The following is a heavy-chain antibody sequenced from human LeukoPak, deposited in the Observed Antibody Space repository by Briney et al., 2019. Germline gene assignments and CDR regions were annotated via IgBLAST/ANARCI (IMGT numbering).Heavy chain of an antibody. CDR2: INAGNGNT. J-gene: IGHJ4*02. CDR3: ARGQYCSGGSCYFSYFDY. D-gene: IGHD2-15*01. Sequence: GASVKVSCKASGYTFTSYAMHWVRQAPGQRLEWMGWINAGNGNTKYSQEFQGRVTITRDTSASTAYMELSSLRSEDMAVYYCARGQYCSGGSCYFSYFDYWGQGTLVTVSS. CDR1: GYTFTSYA. V-gene: IGHV1-3*03.